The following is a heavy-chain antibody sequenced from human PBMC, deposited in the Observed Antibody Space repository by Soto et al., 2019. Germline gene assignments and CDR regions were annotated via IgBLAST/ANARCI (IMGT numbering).Heavy chain of an antibody. V-gene: IGHV3-23*01. Sequence: GGSLRLSCAASGFTFRSYAMSWVRQAPGKGLEWVSAISGSGGSTYYADYVKGQFTISRDNSKNTLYLQMNSLRAEDTVVYYCAKDYDILTGYYTYDYWGQGTLVTVSS. CDR2: ISGSGGST. D-gene: IGHD3-9*01. J-gene: IGHJ4*02. CDR1: GFTFRSYA. CDR3: AKDYDILTGYYTYDY.